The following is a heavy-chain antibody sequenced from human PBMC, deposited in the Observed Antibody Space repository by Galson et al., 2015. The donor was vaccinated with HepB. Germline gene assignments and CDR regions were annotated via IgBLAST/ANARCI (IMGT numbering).Heavy chain of an antibody. D-gene: IGHD3-3*01. CDR2: TYYRSKWYN. J-gene: IGHJ6*03. CDR3: ARGLLEWLFRHYYYYYMDV. V-gene: IGHV6-1*01. CDR1: GDSVSSNSAA. Sequence: CAISGDSVSSNSAAWNWIRQSPSRGLEWLGRTYYRSKWYNDYAVSVKSRITINPDTSKNQFSLQLNSVTPEDTAVYYCARGLLEWLFRHYYYYYMDVWGKGTTVTVSS.